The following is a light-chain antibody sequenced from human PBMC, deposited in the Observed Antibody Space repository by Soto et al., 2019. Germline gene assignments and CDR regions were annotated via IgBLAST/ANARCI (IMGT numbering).Light chain of an antibody. V-gene: IGLV2-14*01. CDR2: DVS. CDR1: SSDVTTYNY. Sequence: QSALTQPASVSGSPGQSITISCTGTSSDVTTYNYVSWYQQHPGKAPKLIIYDVSNRPSGVSNRFSGSKSGNTASLTISGLQADDEADYYCGSYTTSSTVVFGGGTKLTVL. CDR3: GSYTTSSTVV. J-gene: IGLJ2*01.